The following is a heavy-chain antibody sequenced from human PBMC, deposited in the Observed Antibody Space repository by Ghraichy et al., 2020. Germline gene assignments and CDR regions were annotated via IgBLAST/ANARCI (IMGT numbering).Heavy chain of an antibody. V-gene: IGHV1-8*01. D-gene: IGHD2-15*01. CDR1: GYTFTSYD. CDR3: ARAVVVAATVHYYYGMDV. CDR2: MNPNSGNT. J-gene: IGHJ6*02. Sequence: ASVKVSCKASGYTFTSYDINWVRQATGQGLEWMGWMNPNSGNTGYAQKFQGRVTMTRNTSISTAYMELSSLRSEDTAVYYCARAVVVAATVHYYYGMDVWGQGTTVTVSS.